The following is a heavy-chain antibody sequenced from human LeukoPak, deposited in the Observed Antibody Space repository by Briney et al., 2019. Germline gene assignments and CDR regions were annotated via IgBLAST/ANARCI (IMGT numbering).Heavy chain of an antibody. Sequence: GASVKVSCKASGYTFTCYYMHWVRQAPGQGLEWMGRINPNSGGTNYAQKFQGRVTMTRDTSISTAYMDLSRLRSDDTAVYYCARGYYDSSGYYGLIDAFDIWGQGTMVTVSS. CDR3: ARGYYDSSGYYGLIDAFDI. CDR1: GYTFTCYY. D-gene: IGHD3-22*01. CDR2: INPNSGGT. J-gene: IGHJ3*02. V-gene: IGHV1-2*06.